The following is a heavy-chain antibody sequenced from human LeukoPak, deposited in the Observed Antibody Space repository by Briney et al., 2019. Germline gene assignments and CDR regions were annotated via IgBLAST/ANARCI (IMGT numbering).Heavy chain of an antibody. Sequence: GGSLRLSCAASGFTFSSYAMSWVRQAPGEGLEWVSAISGSGGSTYYADSVKGRFTISRDNSKNTLYLQMNSLRAEDTAVYYCAKDCNYDSSGYLGWGQGTLVTVSS. D-gene: IGHD3-22*01. CDR3: AKDCNYDSSGYLG. CDR2: ISGSGGST. J-gene: IGHJ4*02. CDR1: GFTFSSYA. V-gene: IGHV3-23*01.